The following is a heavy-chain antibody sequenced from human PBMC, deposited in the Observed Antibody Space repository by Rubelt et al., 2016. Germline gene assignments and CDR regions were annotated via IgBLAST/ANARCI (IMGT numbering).Heavy chain of an antibody. D-gene: IGHD4-17*01. Sequence: GGGLVQPGGSLRLSCAASGFTFSSYAMSWVRQAPGKGLEWVSAISGSGGSTYYADSVKGRFTISRDNSKNTLYLQMNSLRAEDTAVYYCARDVRWLGAIIIYGMDVWGQGTTVTVSS. CDR3: ARDVRWLGAIIIYGMDV. CDR2: ISGSGGST. V-gene: IGHV3-23*01. CDR1: GFTFSSYA. J-gene: IGHJ6*02.